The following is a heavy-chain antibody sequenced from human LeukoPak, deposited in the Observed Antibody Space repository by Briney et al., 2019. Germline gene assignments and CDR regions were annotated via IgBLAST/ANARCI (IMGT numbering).Heavy chain of an antibody. D-gene: IGHD2-2*01. CDR3: ARDRTTSWYCSSTSCPPGGMDV. CDR2: ISAYNGNT. Sequence: ASVKVSCKASGYTFTSYGISWVRQAPGQGLEWMGWISAYNGNTNYAQKLQGRVTMTTDTSTSTAYVELRSLRSDDTAVYYCARDRTTSWYCSSTSCPPGGMDVWGQGTTVTVSS. V-gene: IGHV1-18*01. J-gene: IGHJ6*02. CDR1: GYTFTSYG.